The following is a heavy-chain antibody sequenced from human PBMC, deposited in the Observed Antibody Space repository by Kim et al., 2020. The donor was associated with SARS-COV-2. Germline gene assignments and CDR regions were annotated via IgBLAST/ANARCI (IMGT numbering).Heavy chain of an antibody. Sequence: GGSLRLSCAASGFTFSSYGMHWVRQAPGKGLEWVAVISYDGSNKYYADSVKGRFTISRDNSKNTLYLQMNSLRAEDTAVYYCAKDAYYYGSGSYYKNAFDIWGQGTMVTVSS. D-gene: IGHD3-10*01. CDR3: AKDAYYYGSGSYYKNAFDI. J-gene: IGHJ3*02. CDR2: ISYDGSNK. V-gene: IGHV3-30*18. CDR1: GFTFSSYG.